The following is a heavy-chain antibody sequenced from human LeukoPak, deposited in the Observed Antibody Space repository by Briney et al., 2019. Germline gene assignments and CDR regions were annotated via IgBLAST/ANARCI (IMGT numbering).Heavy chain of an antibody. J-gene: IGHJ4*02. CDR1: GGSFSGYY. V-gene: IGHV4-34*01. D-gene: IGHD2-15*01. Sequence: PSETLSLTCAVHGGSFSGYYWSSIRQPPGKGLEWIGEINHSGSTNYNPSIKSRVTISVDTSKNQFSLKLSSVTAADTAVYYCASHCSGGSCYADYWGQGTLVTVSS. CDR2: INHSGST. CDR3: ASHCSGGSCYADY.